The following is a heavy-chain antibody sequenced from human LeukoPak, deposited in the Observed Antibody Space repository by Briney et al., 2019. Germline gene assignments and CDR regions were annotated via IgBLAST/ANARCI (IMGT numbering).Heavy chain of an antibody. D-gene: IGHD3-10*01. CDR3: AKEYGSGSLDYYGMDV. J-gene: IGHJ6*02. V-gene: IGHV3-30*18. CDR2: ISYDGSNK. Sequence: PGRSLRLSCAASGFTFSSYGMHWVRQAPGKGLEWVAVISYDGSNKYYADSVKGRFTISRANSKNTLYLQMNSLRAEDTAVYYCAKEYGSGSLDYYGMDVWGQGTTVTVSS. CDR1: GFTFSSYG.